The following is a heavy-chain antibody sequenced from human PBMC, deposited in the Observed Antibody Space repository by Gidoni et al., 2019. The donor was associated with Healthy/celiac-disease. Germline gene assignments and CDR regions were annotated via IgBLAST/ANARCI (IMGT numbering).Heavy chain of an antibody. V-gene: IGHV1-3*01. CDR2: INAGNGNT. J-gene: IGHJ6*02. CDR3: ARVSSYCSGGSCYYYYYGMDV. Sequence: QVQLVQSGAEVKKPGASVKVSCKASGYTCTSYAMHWVRQAPGQRLEWMGWINAGNGNTKYSQKFQGRVTITRDTSASTAYMELSSLRSEDTAVYYCARVSSYCSGGSCYYYYYGMDVWGQGTTVTVSS. D-gene: IGHD2-15*01. CDR1: GYTCTSYA.